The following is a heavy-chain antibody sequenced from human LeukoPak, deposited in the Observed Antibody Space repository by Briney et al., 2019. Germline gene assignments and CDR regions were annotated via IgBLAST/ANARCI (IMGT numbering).Heavy chain of an antibody. D-gene: IGHD6-19*01. CDR3: ARRGSGWYVDY. CDR1: GYTFTSYW. CDR2: IYPGDSDT. J-gene: IGHJ4*02. Sequence: GESLKISCKGSGYTFTSYWIGWVRQMPGKGLEWMGIIYPGDSDTSYSPSFQGQVSISVDKSISTAYLQWSSLKASDTAMYYCARRGSGWYVDYWGQGTLVTVSS. V-gene: IGHV5-51*01.